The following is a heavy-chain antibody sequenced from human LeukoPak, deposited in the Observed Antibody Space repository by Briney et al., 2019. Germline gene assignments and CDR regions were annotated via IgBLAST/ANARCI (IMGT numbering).Heavy chain of an antibody. CDR3: ATVTTFDT. CDR2: ISYDGSNK. CDR1: GFTFSSYG. J-gene: IGHJ5*02. D-gene: IGHD4-17*01. V-gene: IGHV3-30*03. Sequence: GGSLRLSCAASGFTFSSYGMHWVRQAPGKGLEWVAVISYDGSNKYYADSVKGRFTISRDNSKNTLYLQMNSLRAEDTAVYYCATVTTFDTWGQGTPVTVSS.